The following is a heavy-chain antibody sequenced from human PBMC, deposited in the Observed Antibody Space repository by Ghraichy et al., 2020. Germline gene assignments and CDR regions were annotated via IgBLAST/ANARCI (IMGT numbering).Heavy chain of an antibody. CDR3: ARGLTIFGVVTPNWFDP. V-gene: IGHV4-34*01. CDR1: GGSFSGYY. Sequence: PSLTCAVYGGSFSGYYWSWIRQPPGKGLEWIGEINHSGSTNYNPSLKSRVTISVDTSKNQFSLKLSSVTAADTAVYYCARGLTIFGVVTPNWFDPWGQGTLVTVSS. J-gene: IGHJ5*02. D-gene: IGHD3-3*01. CDR2: INHSGST.